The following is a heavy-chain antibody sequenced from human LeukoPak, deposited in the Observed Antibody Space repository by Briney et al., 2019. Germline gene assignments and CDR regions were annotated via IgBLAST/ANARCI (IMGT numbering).Heavy chain of an antibody. V-gene: IGHV1-2*02. D-gene: IGHD3-10*01. J-gene: IGHJ4*02. CDR3: ARGDGSGRYCIEY. CDR2: INPNSGGT. CDR1: GYTFTDYF. Sequence: ASVKVSCKASGYTFTDYFMHWVRQAPGQGLERMGWINPNSGGTNYAQRFQGRVTMTRDTSISTVYMELSRLTSDDTAVYYCARGDGSGRYCIEYWGQGTLVAVAS.